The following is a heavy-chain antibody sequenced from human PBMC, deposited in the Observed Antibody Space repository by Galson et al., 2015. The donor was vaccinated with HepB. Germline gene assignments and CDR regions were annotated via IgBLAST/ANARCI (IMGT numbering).Heavy chain of an antibody. CDR2: IIPILGIA. CDR3: ARDHTPTISMVRRVIIAYAY. CDR1: GGTFSSYT. V-gene: IGHV1-69*04. D-gene: IGHD3-10*01. Sequence: SVKVSCKASGGTFSSYTINWVRQAPGQGLEWMGRIIPILGIADYAQKFHGRVTIIADKSTSTAYMELSSLRSEDTAVYYCARDHTPTISMVRRVIIAYAYWGQGTRVTVSS. J-gene: IGHJ4*02.